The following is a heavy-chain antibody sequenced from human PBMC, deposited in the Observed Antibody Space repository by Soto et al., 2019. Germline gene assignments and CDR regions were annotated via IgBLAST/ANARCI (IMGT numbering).Heavy chain of an antibody. Sequence: EVQLVESGGGLVQPGGSLRLSCAASGFTFSSYWMSWVRQAPGKGLEWVANIKQDGSEKYYVDSVKGRFTISRDNAKNSLYLQMNSLRAEDTAVYYCARDVGYCSSTSCYYYYYGMDVWGQGTTVTVSS. CDR3: ARDVGYCSSTSCYYYYYGMDV. CDR1: GFTFSSYW. CDR2: IKQDGSEK. J-gene: IGHJ6*02. D-gene: IGHD2-2*01. V-gene: IGHV3-7*01.